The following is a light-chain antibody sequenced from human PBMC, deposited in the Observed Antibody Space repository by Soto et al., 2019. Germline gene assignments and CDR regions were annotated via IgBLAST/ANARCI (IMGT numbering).Light chain of an antibody. Sequence: EIVLTQSPATLSSFPGDRVTLSCRASQAVNTRLAWYQQKPGQTPRLLIYGISTRAAGIADRFSGSGSGTDFTLTISRLEPEDFAVYYCAQYGSSPRTFGQGTKVDIK. CDR2: GIS. J-gene: IGKJ1*01. V-gene: IGKV3-20*01. CDR1: QAVNTR. CDR3: AQYGSSPRT.